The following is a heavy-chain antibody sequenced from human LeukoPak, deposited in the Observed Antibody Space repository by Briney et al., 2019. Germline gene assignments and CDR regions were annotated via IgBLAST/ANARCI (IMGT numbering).Heavy chain of an antibody. V-gene: IGHV3-23*01. CDR1: LFTFSDYA. D-gene: IGHD6-19*01. J-gene: IGHJ4*02. Sequence: HGGSLRLSCAASLFTFSDYAMSWVRQAPGKGLERVSAISGSGSSTYYADSVKGRFTTSRDNTNNTLYLQMNILRAEDTAVYYCAKDGRAVAGLDYWGQGTLVIVSS. CDR2: ISGSGSST. CDR3: AKDGRAVAGLDY.